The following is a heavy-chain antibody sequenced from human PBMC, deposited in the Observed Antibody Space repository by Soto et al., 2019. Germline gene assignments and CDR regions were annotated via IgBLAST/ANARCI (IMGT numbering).Heavy chain of an antibody. Sequence: VQLVESGGGVVQPGRSLRLSCAASGFTFSDYAMHWVRQAPGKGLEWVAVVSHDGRNTHYADTVKGRFTISRDITRNTVSLEVTSLRAEDTAVYYCAKGGRQWLVTSDFNYWGQGALVTVSS. D-gene: IGHD6-19*01. J-gene: IGHJ4*02. CDR2: VSHDGRNT. V-gene: IGHV3-30*18. CDR3: AKGGRQWLVTSDFNY. CDR1: GFTFSDYA.